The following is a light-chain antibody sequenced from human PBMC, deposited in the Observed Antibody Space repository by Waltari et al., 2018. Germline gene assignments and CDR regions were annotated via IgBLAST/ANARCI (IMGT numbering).Light chain of an antibody. Sequence: QSALTQPASVSGSPGPSITISCTGNSSEVGGYNYVSWYQQHPGKATKLLIYDVSKRPSGVSKRLSGSKAGNTASLTISGLQAEDEADYYCSSYTSSSTWVFGGGTKLTVL. V-gene: IGLV2-14*01. CDR1: SSEVGGYNY. J-gene: IGLJ3*02. CDR2: DVS. CDR3: SSYTSSSTWV.